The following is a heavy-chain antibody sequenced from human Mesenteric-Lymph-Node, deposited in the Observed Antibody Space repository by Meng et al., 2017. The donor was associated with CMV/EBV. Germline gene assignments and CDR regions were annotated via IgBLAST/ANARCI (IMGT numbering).Heavy chain of an antibody. CDR3: AREEGYCSSTSCYFFDY. CDR2: ISSSSSYI. Sequence: GESLKISCAASGFTFSSYSMNWVRQAPGKGLEWVSSISSSSSYIYYADSVKGRFTISRDNAKNSLYLQMNSLRAEDTAVYYCAREEGYCSSTSCYFFDYWGQGTLVTVSS. V-gene: IGHV3-21*01. J-gene: IGHJ4*02. CDR1: GFTFSSYS. D-gene: IGHD2-2*01.